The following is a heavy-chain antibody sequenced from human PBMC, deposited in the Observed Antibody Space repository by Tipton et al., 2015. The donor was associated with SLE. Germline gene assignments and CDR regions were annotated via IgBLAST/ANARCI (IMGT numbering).Heavy chain of an antibody. J-gene: IGHJ4*02. V-gene: IGHV3-30*04. Sequence: SLRLSCAASGFTFSSYAMHWVRQAPGKGLEWVAVISYDGSNKYYAESVKGRFTISRDNSKNTLYLQMNSLRVEDTAVYYCAGSLVGATVDYWGQGTLVTVSS. D-gene: IGHD1-26*01. CDR2: ISYDGSNK. CDR1: GFTFSSYA. CDR3: AGSLVGATVDY.